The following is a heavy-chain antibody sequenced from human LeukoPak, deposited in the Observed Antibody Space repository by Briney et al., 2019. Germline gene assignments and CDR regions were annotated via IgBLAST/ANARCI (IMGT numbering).Heavy chain of an antibody. J-gene: IGHJ4*02. CDR1: GGSFSGYY. Sequence: PSETLSLTCAVYGGSFSGYYWSWIRQPPGKGLEWVGEINHSGSTNYNPSLKSRVTISVDTSKNQFSLKLSSVTAADTGVYYCARGLTHWGQGTLVTVSS. CDR2: INHSGST. V-gene: IGHV4-34*01. CDR3: ARGLTH.